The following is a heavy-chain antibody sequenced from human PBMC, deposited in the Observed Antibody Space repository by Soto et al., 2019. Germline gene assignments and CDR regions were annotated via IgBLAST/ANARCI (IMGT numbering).Heavy chain of an antibody. CDR1: GFNFKKFA. CDR3: AKADGEQWLIPHLYN. J-gene: IGHJ4*02. CDR2: ISCCGGST. Sequence: EVQLLESGGGVVQPGGSLRLSCEASGFNFKKFAMGWVRQAPGEGLEWVSGISCCGGSTFYADSVKGRFSLARDDSKNTLPRQLNSLRVEDTAHYYCAKADGEQWLIPHLYNWGQGTLVTVS. D-gene: IGHD6-19*01. V-gene: IGHV3-23*01.